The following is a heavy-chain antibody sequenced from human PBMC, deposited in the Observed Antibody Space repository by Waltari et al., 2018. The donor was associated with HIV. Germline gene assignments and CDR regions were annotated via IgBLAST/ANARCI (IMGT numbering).Heavy chain of an antibody. J-gene: IGHJ4*02. D-gene: IGHD3-10*01. Sequence: EVQLVQSGGGLIKPGGSLRLSCAASGFSVSSYWMHWVRQTPGKGLVWVSRINIDGSRIDYAGSVRGRFTISRDSAKNTLSLQMNSLTEEDTAVYYCSRDTFGEYDYWGQGTLVTVSS. CDR3: SRDTFGEYDY. CDR1: GFSVSSYW. CDR2: INIDGSRI. V-gene: IGHV3-74*01.